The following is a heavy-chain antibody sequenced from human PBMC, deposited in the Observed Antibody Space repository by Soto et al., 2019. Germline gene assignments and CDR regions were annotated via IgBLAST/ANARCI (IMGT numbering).Heavy chain of an antibody. J-gene: IGHJ4*02. D-gene: IGHD3-10*01. Sequence: PSETLSLTCTVSGGSISSSGGYYWIWIRQHPGKGLEWIGYIYYTGNAYYNPSLKSRVTISVDTSENQFSLKLNSVTAADTAVYFCARYNSGALDYWGQGTLVTVSS. CDR2: IYYTGNA. V-gene: IGHV4-31*03. CDR1: GGSISSSGGYY. CDR3: ARYNSGALDY.